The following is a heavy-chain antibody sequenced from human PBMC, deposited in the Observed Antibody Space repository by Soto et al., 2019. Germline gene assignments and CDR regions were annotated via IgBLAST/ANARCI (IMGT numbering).Heavy chain of an antibody. Sequence: QVQLQESGPGLVKPSETLSLTCTVSGGSIHNYYWSWIRQPPGKTLEWLGHVYYTGTTIYNPSLESRVAISVDMSTNHFSLRLTSVTAADTAVYYCARAGLWFGDFDHWGQGAPVIVSS. CDR3: ARAGLWFGDFDH. V-gene: IGHV4-59*01. CDR2: VYYTGTT. CDR1: GGSIHNYY. J-gene: IGHJ4*02. D-gene: IGHD3-10*01.